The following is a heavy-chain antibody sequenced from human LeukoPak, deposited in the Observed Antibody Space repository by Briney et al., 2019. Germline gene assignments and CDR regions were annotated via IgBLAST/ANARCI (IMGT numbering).Heavy chain of an antibody. CDR1: GFTFSSYS. CDR3: ARVIWSGYYQIDY. J-gene: IGHJ4*02. CDR2: IRSGGSIT. D-gene: IGHD3-3*01. V-gene: IGHV3-48*01. Sequence: GGSLRLSCAASGFTFSSYSMNWVRQAPGKGLEWVSYIRSGGSITRYADYVEGRFTISRDNAKNSLYLQMNSLRAEDTAVYYCARVIWSGYYQIDYWGQGTLVTVSS.